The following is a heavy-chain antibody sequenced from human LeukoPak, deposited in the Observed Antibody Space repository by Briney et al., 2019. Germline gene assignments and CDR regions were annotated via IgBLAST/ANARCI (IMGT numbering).Heavy chain of an antibody. CDR2: ISGSGGSA. CDR1: GFTFSSYA. Sequence: PGGSLRLSCAASGFTFSSYAMSWVRQAPGKGLEWVSAISGSGGSAFYADSVKGRFTISRDNSKNTLYLQMNSLRAEDTAVYYCAKVLIIAAAAKGFDYWGQGTLVTVSS. CDR3: AKVLIIAAAAKGFDY. J-gene: IGHJ4*02. V-gene: IGHV3-23*01. D-gene: IGHD6-13*01.